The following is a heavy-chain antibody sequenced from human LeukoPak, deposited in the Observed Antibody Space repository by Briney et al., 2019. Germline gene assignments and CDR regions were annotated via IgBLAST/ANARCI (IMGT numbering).Heavy chain of an antibody. J-gene: IGHJ5*02. CDR2: IKPNNGGT. D-gene: IGHD2-2*01. CDR3: ARARGDIVVVPAAIWFDP. Sequence: ASVTVSCTASGYTFTVYYMHWVRQAPGQGLEWMGWIKPNNGGTNYAQKFQGRVTMTRDTSISTAYMELSRLRSDDTAVYYCARARGDIVVVPAAIWFDPWGQGTLVTVSS. V-gene: IGHV1-2*02. CDR1: GYTFTVYY.